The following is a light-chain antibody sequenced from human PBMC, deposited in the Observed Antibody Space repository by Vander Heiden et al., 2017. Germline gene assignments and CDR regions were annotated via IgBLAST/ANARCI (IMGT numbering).Light chain of an antibody. CDR2: SNN. Sequence: QSVLTQPHSASGTPRQRVTISFSRSSSNIGSHNVTWYQQLSGRSPKLLIHSNNQRPSGVPDRFSGSRSGTSASLAISGLQSEDESVYYCATWDVTLTGYWVFGGGTKLTVL. V-gene: IGLV1-44*01. CDR1: SSNIGSHN. J-gene: IGLJ3*02. CDR3: ATWDVTLTGYWV.